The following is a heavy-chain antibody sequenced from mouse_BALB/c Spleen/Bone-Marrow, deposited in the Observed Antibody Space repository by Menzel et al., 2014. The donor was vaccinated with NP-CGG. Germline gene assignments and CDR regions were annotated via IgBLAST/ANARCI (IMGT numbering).Heavy chain of an antibody. CDR1: GYTFTSYY. Sequence: VKLQESGAELVKPGASVKLSCKASGYTFTSYYMYWVKQRPGQGLEWIGGINPSNGGTNFNEKFKNKATLTVDKSSSTAYMQLSSLIFEDSAVYYCTRSNGNWFAYWGQGTLVTVSA. CDR2: INPSNGGT. J-gene: IGHJ3*01. V-gene: IGHV1S81*02. CDR3: TRSNGNWFAY. D-gene: IGHD2-1*01.